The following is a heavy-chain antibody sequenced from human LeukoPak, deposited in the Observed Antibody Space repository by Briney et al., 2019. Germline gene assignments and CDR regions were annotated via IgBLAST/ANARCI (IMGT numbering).Heavy chain of an antibody. Sequence: GGSLRLSCAASGFTFDDYAMHWVRQAPGKGLEWVSGISWNSGSIGYADSVKGRFTISRDNAKNSLYLQMNSLRAEDTAVYYCARDLTPLIQFWPRSLDYNYVWTSGAKGPRSPSP. V-gene: IGHV3-9*01. CDR2: ISWNSGSI. CDR3: ARDLTPLIQFWPRSLDYNYVWTS. J-gene: IGHJ6*02. CDR1: GFTFDDYA. D-gene: IGHD3/OR15-3a*01.